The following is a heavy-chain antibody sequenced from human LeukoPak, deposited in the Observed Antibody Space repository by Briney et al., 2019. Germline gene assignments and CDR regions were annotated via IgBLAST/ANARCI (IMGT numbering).Heavy chain of an antibody. CDR1: GGSVSSGSYY. CDR3: AWLSYCGGDCYHDY. D-gene: IGHD2-21*02. CDR2: IYYSGST. V-gene: IGHV4-61*01. Sequence: SETLSLTCTVSGGSVSSGSYYWSWIRQPPGKGLEWIGYIYYSGSTNYNPSLKSRVTISVDTSKNQFSLKLSSVTAADTAVYYCAWLSYCGGDCYHDYWGQGTLVTVSS. J-gene: IGHJ4*02.